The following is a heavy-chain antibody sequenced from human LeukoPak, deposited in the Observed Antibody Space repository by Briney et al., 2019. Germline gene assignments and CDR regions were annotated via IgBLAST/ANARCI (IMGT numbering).Heavy chain of an antibody. V-gene: IGHV4-4*02. Sequence: SETLSLTCAVSGGSISSSNWWSWVRQPPGKGLEWIGEIYHSGSTNYNPSLKSRVTISVDKSKNQFSLKLSSVTAADTAVYYCARAVRYYDSSGYSEVGAFDIWGQGTMVTVSS. J-gene: IGHJ3*02. CDR3: ARAVRYYDSSGYSEVGAFDI. CDR1: GGSISSSNW. D-gene: IGHD3-22*01. CDR2: IYHSGST.